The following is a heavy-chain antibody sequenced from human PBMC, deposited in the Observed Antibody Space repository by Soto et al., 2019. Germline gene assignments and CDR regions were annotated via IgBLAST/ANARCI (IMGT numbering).Heavy chain of an antibody. D-gene: IGHD6-13*01. Sequence: GGSLRLSCAASGFTFSSYSMNWVRQAPGKGLEWVSYISRSSSSMYYADSVRGRFTISRDNAYNSLYLQMNSLRAEDTAVYYCARGRGAAADYFDFWGQGTLVTVSS. V-gene: IGHV3-48*01. CDR1: GFTFSSYS. J-gene: IGHJ4*02. CDR3: ARGRGAAADYFDF. CDR2: ISRSSSSM.